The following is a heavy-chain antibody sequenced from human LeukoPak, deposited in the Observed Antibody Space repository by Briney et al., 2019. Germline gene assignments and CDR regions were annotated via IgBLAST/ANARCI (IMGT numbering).Heavy chain of an antibody. V-gene: IGHV3-30-3*01. CDR3: ARAPYSSSFMLDY. CDR1: GFTFSSYA. Sequence: PGRSLRLSCAASGFTFSSYAMHWVCQAPGKGLEWVAVISYDGSNKYYADSVKGRFTISRDNSKNTLYLQMNSLRAEDTAVYYCARAPYSSSFMLDYWGRGTLVTVSS. D-gene: IGHD6-6*01. J-gene: IGHJ4*02. CDR2: ISYDGSNK.